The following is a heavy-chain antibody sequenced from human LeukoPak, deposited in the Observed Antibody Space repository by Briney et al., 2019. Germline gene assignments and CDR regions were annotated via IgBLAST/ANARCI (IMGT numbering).Heavy chain of an antibody. CDR3: ARAYGSGSYYTGNINYYYYYMDV. D-gene: IGHD3-10*01. CDR1: GYTFTGYY. J-gene: IGHJ6*03. Sequence: ASVKVSCKASGYTFTGYYMHWVRQAPGQGLEWMGWINPNSGGTNYAQKFQGRVTMTRDTSISTASMELRSLRSDDTAVYYCARAYGSGSYYTGNINYYYYYMDVWGKGTTVTISS. V-gene: IGHV1-2*02. CDR2: INPNSGGT.